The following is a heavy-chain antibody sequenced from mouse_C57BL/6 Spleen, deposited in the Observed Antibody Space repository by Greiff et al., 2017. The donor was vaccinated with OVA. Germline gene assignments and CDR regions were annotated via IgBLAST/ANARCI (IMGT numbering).Heavy chain of an antibody. V-gene: IGHV1-26*01. D-gene: IGHD4-1*01. CDR1: GYTFTDYY. CDR2: INPNNGGT. J-gene: IGHJ4*01. CDR3: ARVGRRAMDY. Sequence: VQLQQSGPELVKPGASVKISCKASGYTFTDYYMNWVKQSHGKSLEWIGDINPNNGGTSYNQKFKGKATLTVDKSSSTAYMELRSLTSEDSAVYYCARVGRRAMDYWGQGTSVTVSS.